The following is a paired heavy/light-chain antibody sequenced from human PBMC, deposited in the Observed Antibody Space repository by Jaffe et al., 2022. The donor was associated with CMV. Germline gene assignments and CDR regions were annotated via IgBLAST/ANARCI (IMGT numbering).Heavy chain of an antibody. CDR2: INPNNGGT. CDR3: AADWGDGPDY. J-gene: IGHJ4*02. V-gene: IGHV1-2*02. CDR1: GYTFTGYY. Sequence: QVQLVQSGAEVKKPGASVKVSCKASGYTFTGYYMHWVRQAPGQGLEWMGWINPNNGGTNYAQKFQGRVTMTRDTSLTTAYMDLSRLTSDDTAVYYCAADWGDGPDYWGQGTLVTVSS. D-gene: IGHD3-10*01.
Light chain of an antibody. J-gene: IGKJ2*01. CDR2: KVS. CDR3: MQGPRWPPYT. CDR1: ESLVHSDGNTY. V-gene: IGKV2-30*02. Sequence: DVVMTQSPLSLPVTLGQPASISCRSSESLVHSDGNTYLNWFQQRPGQSPRRLIYKVSKRDSGVPDRFSGSGSGTDFTLKISRVEAEDVAIYYCMQGPRWPPYTFGQGTKLEIK.